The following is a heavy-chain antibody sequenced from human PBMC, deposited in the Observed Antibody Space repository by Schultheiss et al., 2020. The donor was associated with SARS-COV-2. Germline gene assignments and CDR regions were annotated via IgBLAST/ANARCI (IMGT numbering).Heavy chain of an antibody. D-gene: IGHD3-3*01. CDR3: AKGGAYYYFNY. CDR2: ISGSGGNT. J-gene: IGHJ4*02. CDR1: GFTFSSYA. V-gene: IGHV3-23*01. Sequence: GESLKISCAASGFTFSSYAVTWVRQAPGKGLEWVSLISGSGGNTYYADSVKGRFTISRDNSKNTLYLQMNSLGAEDTALYYCAKGGAYYYFNYWGQGTLVTVSS.